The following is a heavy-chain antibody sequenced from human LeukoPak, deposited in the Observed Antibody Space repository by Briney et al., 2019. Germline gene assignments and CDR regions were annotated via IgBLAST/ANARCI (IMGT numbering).Heavy chain of an antibody. CDR2: ISGSGGST. V-gene: IGHV3-23*01. CDR3: AKDVLRELPQAFDY. CDR1: GFTFGRYS. Sequence: GGSLRLSCAASGFTFGRYSMNWVRQAPGKGLEWVSAISGSGGSTYYADSVKGRFTISRDNSKNTLYLQMNSLRAEDTAVYYCAKDVLRELPQAFDYWGQGTLVTVSS. J-gene: IGHJ4*02. D-gene: IGHD1-26*01.